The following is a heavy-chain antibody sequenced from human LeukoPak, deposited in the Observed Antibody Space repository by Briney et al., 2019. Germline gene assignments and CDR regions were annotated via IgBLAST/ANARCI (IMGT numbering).Heavy chain of an antibody. CDR3: ARGGSPPEVLGDTFDI. Sequence: GGSLRLSCAASGFTSSSYWMHWVRQAPGKGLVWVSHINSDGSSRRYADSVKGRFTISRDNAKNTLYLQVSSLRAEDTALYYCARGGSPPEVLGDTFDIWGHGTMVTVSS. V-gene: IGHV3-74*01. J-gene: IGHJ3*02. D-gene: IGHD1-26*01. CDR2: INSDGSSR. CDR1: GFTSSSYW.